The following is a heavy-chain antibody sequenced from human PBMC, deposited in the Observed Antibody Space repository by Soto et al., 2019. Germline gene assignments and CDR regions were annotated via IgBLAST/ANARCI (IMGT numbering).Heavy chain of an antibody. CDR1: GGSISSSIYY. V-gene: IGHV4-39*02. CDR3: ARGSGVVVVVAATLGY. Sequence: SETLSLTCTVSGGSISSSIYYWGWIRQPPGKGLEWIGSIYYSGSTYYNPSLKSRVTITRDTSASTAYMELSSLRSEDTAVYYCARGSGVVVVVAATLGYWGQGTLVTVSS. CDR2: IYYSGST. D-gene: IGHD2-15*01. J-gene: IGHJ4*02.